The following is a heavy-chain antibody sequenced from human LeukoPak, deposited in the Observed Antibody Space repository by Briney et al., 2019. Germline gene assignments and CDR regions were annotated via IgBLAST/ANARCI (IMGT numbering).Heavy chain of an antibody. CDR2: IYPGDSDT. CDR3: ARTRSITMVRGNRLNWFDP. CDR1: GYSFTSFW. Sequence: GESLKISCKGSGYSFTSFWIGWVRQMPGKGLEWMGIIYPGDSDTRYSPSFQGQGTISADKSISTAYLQRSSLKASDTAMCYCARTRSITMVRGNRLNWFDPWGQGTLVTVSS. V-gene: IGHV5-51*01. D-gene: IGHD3-10*01. J-gene: IGHJ5*02.